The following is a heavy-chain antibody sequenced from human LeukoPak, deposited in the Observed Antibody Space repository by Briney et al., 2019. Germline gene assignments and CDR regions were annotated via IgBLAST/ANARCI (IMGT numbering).Heavy chain of an antibody. D-gene: IGHD6-13*01. CDR3: AKSLGIAAAGPLYYYGMDV. V-gene: IGHV3-23*01. CDR2: ISGSGGST. Sequence: GGSLRLSCAASGFTFSSYAMSWVRQAPGKGLEWVSAISGSGGSTYYADSVKGRFTISRDNSKNTLYLQMNSLRAEDTAVYYCAKSLGIAAAGPLYYYGMDVWGQGTTVTVSS. J-gene: IGHJ6*02. CDR1: GFTFSSYA.